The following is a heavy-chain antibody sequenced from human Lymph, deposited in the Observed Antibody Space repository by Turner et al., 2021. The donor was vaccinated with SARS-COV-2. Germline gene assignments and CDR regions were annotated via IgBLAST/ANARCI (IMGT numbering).Heavy chain of an antibody. CDR3: ASDSSGSGPFDY. J-gene: IGHJ4*02. D-gene: IGHD3-10*01. V-gene: IGHV3-30*04. Sequence: QLRPGHSGGGLVEAGRLLSTASAASGFTFSNCHRHWVRRAACKGLEWVGVISYYGRNNYYRVSVKGRFTMSRDNSKHTLYLDINRLRAEDTAVYYCASDSSGSGPFDYWGQGTLVTVSS. CDR2: ISYYGRNN. CDR1: GFTFSNCH.